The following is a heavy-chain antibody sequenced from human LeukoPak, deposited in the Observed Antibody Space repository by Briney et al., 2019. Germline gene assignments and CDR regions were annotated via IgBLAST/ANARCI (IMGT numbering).Heavy chain of an antibody. V-gene: IGHV3-23*01. Sequence: GGSLRLSCAASGFTLSNYATSWVRQAPGKGLEWVSGISRSDDTTYYADSVRGRFTVSRDNSKNTLNLQMNSLRAEDMAVYYCAKVFLATVPTWGQGTLVTVSS. D-gene: IGHD4-17*01. CDR2: ISRSDDTT. CDR1: GFTLSNYA. J-gene: IGHJ5*02. CDR3: AKVFLATVPT.